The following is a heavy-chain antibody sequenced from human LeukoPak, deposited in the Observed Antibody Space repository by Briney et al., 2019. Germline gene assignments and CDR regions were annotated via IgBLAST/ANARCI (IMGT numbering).Heavy chain of an antibody. J-gene: IGHJ4*02. CDR2: ISGSGDIT. Sequence: GGSLRLSCAASGFTFSNHAMSWVRQAPGKGLEWVSAISGSGDITYYADSVKGRFTISRDNSKNTLYPQMNSLRVEDTAVYYCAKVEGVAGPGDYWGQGTLVTVSS. D-gene: IGHD6-19*01. V-gene: IGHV3-23*01. CDR3: AKVEGVAGPGDY. CDR1: GFTFSNHA.